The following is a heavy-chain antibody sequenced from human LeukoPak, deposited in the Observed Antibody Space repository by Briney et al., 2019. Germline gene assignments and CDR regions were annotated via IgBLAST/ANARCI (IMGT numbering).Heavy chain of an antibody. CDR2: ISGSGGST. CDR1: GITFSRHA. J-gene: IGHJ4*02. D-gene: IGHD3-9*01. CDR3: AKWGPYDILAGRIN. Sequence: GGSLRLSCAASGITFSRHAMSWVRQAPGKGLEWVSVISGSGGSTYYADSVKGRFTISRDNSKNTLYLEMNSLRAEDTAVYYCAKWGPYDILAGRINWGQGTLVTVSS. V-gene: IGHV3-23*01.